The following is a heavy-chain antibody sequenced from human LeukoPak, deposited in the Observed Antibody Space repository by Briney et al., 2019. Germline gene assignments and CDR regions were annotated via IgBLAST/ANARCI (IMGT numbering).Heavy chain of an antibody. D-gene: IGHD5-18*01. Sequence: PGGSLRLSCAVSGFTFNSFPLSWVRQAPGKGLEWVSGINPSSGGTYYADSVKGRFTISRDNSKNTLYLEMNSLRAEDTAVYYCAKGIELWLTYFDHWGQGTLVTASS. J-gene: IGHJ4*02. CDR1: GFTFNSFP. CDR2: INPSSGGT. CDR3: AKGIELWLTYFDH. V-gene: IGHV3-23*01.